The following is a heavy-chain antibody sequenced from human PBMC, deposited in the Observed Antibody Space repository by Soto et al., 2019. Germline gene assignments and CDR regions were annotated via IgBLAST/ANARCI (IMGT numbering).Heavy chain of an antibody. CDR2: IYYSGST. Sequence: QVQLQESGPGLVKPSETLSLTCTVSGGSISSYYWSWIRQPPGKGLEWIGYIYYSGSTNYNPSLKSRVTLAVDTSKHLYSLKLSSVTAADTAVYYCARFNWYFDLWGRGTRVTVSS. J-gene: IGHJ2*01. CDR1: GGSISSYY. CDR3: ARFNWYFDL. V-gene: IGHV4-59*08.